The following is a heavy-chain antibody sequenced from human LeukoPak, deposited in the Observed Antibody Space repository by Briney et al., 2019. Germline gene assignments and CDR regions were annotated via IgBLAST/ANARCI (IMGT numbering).Heavy chain of an antibody. CDR1: GFTFSSYA. D-gene: IGHD2-2*01. Sequence: PGGSLRLSCAASGFTFSSYAMSWVGQAPGKGLEWVSAISGSGGSTYYADSVKGRFTISRDNSKNTLYLQMNSLRAEDTAVYYCAKDCSSTSCYDAFDIWGQGTMVTVSS. V-gene: IGHV3-23*01. CDR2: ISGSGGST. CDR3: AKDCSSTSCYDAFDI. J-gene: IGHJ3*02.